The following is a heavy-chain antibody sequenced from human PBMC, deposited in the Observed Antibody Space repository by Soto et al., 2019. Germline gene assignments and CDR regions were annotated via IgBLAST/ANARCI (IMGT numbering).Heavy chain of an antibody. CDR3: ARDANSSSWYSYYYYGMDV. CDR2: IIPILGIA. D-gene: IGHD6-13*01. J-gene: IGHJ6*02. Sequence: QVQLVQSGAEVKKPGSSVKVSCKASGGTFSSYTISWVRQAPGQGLEWMGRIIPILGIANYAQKFQGRVTITADKSTSTDYMELSSLRSEDTAVYYCARDANSSSWYSYYYYGMDVWGQGTTVTVSS. CDR1: GGTFSSYT. V-gene: IGHV1-69*08.